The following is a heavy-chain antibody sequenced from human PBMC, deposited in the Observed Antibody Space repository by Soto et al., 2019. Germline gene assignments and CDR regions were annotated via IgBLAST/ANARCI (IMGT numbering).Heavy chain of an antibody. D-gene: IGHD3-10*01. J-gene: IGHJ4*02. CDR3: ATGRHFYASEH. CDR2: AYYSGST. CDR1: GDSVITDSYY. Sequence: SETLSLTCAVSGDSVITDSYYWSWIRQSPERGLEWVGFAYYSGSTDYNPSLKSRVTISLDTSKNRFSLQLTSVTAADTAVYYCATGRHFYASEHWGQGTLVTVSS. V-gene: IGHV4-61*01.